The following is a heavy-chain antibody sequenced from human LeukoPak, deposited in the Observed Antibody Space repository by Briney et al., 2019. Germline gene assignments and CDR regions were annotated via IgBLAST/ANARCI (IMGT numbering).Heavy chain of an antibody. D-gene: IGHD3-22*01. V-gene: IGHV3-21*01. CDR3: TRAGFYYDSSPYYRPIDY. J-gene: IGHJ4*02. Sequence: GGSLRLSCSTSGFTFSSYNMNWVRQAPGKGLEWVSGIGSSGGFIFYADSLKGRFTISRDNANNSLYLQMNNLRAEDTAVYYCTRAGFYYDSSPYYRPIDYWGQGSLVTVSS. CDR2: IGSSGGFI. CDR1: GFTFSSYN.